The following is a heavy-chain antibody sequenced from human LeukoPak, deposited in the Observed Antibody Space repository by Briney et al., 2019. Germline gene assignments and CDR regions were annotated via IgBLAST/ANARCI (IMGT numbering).Heavy chain of an antibody. CDR2: IYYSGST. CDR1: GGSISSYY. J-gene: IGHJ6*02. D-gene: IGHD4-17*01. V-gene: IGHV4-59*08. CDR3: ARAMRMTTVTTNYYYGMDV. Sequence: SETLSLTCTVSGGSISSYYWSWIRQPPGKGLEWIGYIYYSGSTNYNPSLKSRVTISVDTSKNQFSLKVSSVTDADPAVYYCARAMRMTTVTTNYYYGMDVWGQGSTVTVSS.